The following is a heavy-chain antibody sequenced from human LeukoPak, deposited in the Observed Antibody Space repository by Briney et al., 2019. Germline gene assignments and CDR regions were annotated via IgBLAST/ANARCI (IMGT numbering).Heavy chain of an antibody. CDR2: INHSGST. J-gene: IGHJ6*02. V-gene: IGHV4-34*01. CDR3: ARKWYSSPRGTGGLYYYYGMDV. Sequence: SETLSLTCAVYGGSFSGYYWSWIRQPPGKGLEWIGEINHSGSTNYNPSLKSRVTISVDTSKNQFSLKLSSVTAADTAVYYCARKWYSSPRGTGGLYYYYGMDVWGQGTTVTVSS. CDR1: GGSFSGYY. D-gene: IGHD6-13*01.